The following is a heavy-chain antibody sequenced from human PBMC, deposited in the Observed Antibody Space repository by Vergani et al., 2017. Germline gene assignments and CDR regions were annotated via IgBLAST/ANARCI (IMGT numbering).Heavy chain of an antibody. D-gene: IGHD5-24*01. CDR2: ISYDGSNK. V-gene: IGHV3-30-3*01. J-gene: IGHJ4*02. Sequence: QVQLEESGGGVVQPGRSLRLSCAASGFTFSSYAMHWVRQAPGKGLEWVAVISYDGSNKFYADSVRGRFTISKDISKNTLYLQMNSLRGDDTAVYYCARETRDTPSSLDYWGQGTLVTVSS. CDR1: GFTFSSYA. CDR3: ARETRDTPSSLDY.